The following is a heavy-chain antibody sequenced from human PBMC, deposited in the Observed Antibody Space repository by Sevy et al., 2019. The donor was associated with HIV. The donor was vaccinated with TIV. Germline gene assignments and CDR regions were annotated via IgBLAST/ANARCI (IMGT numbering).Heavy chain of an antibody. CDR1: GFTFSDFW. Sequence: AGSLRLSCEVSGFTFSDFWMTWVRQSPGKALEWVAYINQDERHINLLDSVRGRFTISRDNAKNSLYLQMDSLRAEDTAIYYCARDPDSGALDRWGQGTLVTVSS. V-gene: IGHV3-7*01. J-gene: IGHJ5*02. CDR3: ARDPDSGALDR. D-gene: IGHD1-26*01. CDR2: INQDERHI.